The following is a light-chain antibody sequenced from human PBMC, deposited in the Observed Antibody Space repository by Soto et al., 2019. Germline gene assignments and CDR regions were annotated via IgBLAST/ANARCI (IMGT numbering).Light chain of an antibody. J-gene: IGKJ5*01. Sequence: EIVITQSPATLSVSPGERATLSCRASQSVSSNLAWYQQKPGQAPRLLIYGASTRATGVPARFGGNGSGTEFTLTISSLQSEDFAVYYCQHYNNWPHTFGQGTRLEIK. CDR1: QSVSSN. V-gene: IGKV3-15*01. CDR3: QHYNNWPHT. CDR2: GAS.